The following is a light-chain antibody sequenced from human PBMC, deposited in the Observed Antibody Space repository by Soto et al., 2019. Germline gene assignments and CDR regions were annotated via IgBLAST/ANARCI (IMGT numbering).Light chain of an antibody. CDR3: QQLNTYPIT. J-gene: IGKJ5*01. V-gene: IGKV1-9*01. Sequence: DIQLTQSPSFLSASVGDSVTITCRASQGISSYLAWYQQTPGKAPKLLIYASSTLQSGVPSRFSGSGSGTEFALPISGLQPEDFATYYCQQLNTYPITFGQGTRLDIK. CDR1: QGISSY. CDR2: ASS.